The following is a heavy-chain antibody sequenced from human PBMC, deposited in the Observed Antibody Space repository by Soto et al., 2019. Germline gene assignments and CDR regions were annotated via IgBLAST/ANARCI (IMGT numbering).Heavy chain of an antibody. J-gene: IGHJ4*01. Sequence: SVKVSCKASGYTFSKYDINWVRQATGQGLEWMGWMNPNTGNTGYAQKLQGRVTMTRNTSISTAYMELSSLRSEDTAVYYCARAVRIAVAGINYYFDHWGQ. CDR2: MNPNTGNT. CDR1: GYTFSKYD. D-gene: IGHD6-19*01. CDR3: ARAVRIAVAGINYYFDH. V-gene: IGHV1-8*01.